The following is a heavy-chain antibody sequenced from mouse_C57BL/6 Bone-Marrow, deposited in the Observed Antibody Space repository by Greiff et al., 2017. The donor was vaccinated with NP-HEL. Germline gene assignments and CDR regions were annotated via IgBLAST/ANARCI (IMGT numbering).Heavy chain of an antibody. CDR1: GYTFTSYW. D-gene: IGHD4-1*01. Sequence: QVQLQQPGAELVKPGASVKLSCKASGYTFTSYWMHWVKQSPGQGLEWIGLIHPNSGSTNYHEKVKSTATLTVDKSSSTAYMHLSSLTSEDSAVYYCARYWDGGYFDYWGQGTTLTVSS. CDR3: ARYWDGGYFDY. CDR2: IHPNSGST. J-gene: IGHJ2*01. V-gene: IGHV1-64*01.